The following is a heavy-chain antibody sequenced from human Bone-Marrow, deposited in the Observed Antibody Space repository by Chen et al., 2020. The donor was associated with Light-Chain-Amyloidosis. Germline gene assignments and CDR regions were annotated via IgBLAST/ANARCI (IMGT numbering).Heavy chain of an antibody. Sequence: QLQLQESGPGLVKPSETLSLTCTVSGGSISSSSYYWGWIRQHPGKGLEWIGYIYYSGSTYYNPSLKSRVTISVDTSKNQFSLKLSSVTAADTAVYYCARGRDYYDSSGYSYYFDYWGQGTLVTVSS. J-gene: IGHJ4*02. CDR1: GGSISSSSYY. V-gene: IGHV4-31*03. CDR3: ARGRDYYDSSGYSYYFDY. D-gene: IGHD3-22*01. CDR2: IYYSGST.